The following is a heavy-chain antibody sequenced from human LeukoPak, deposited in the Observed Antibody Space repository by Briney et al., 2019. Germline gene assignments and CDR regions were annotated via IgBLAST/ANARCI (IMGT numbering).Heavy chain of an antibody. Sequence: ASVKVSCKASGYTFTGYYMHWVRQAPGQGLEWMGWINPNSGNTNYAQKLQGRVTMTTDTSTSTAYMELRSLRSDDTAVYYCARENGYYDSSGYYKAARSIDYWGQGTLVTVSS. D-gene: IGHD3-22*01. V-gene: IGHV1-18*04. CDR1: GYTFTGYY. J-gene: IGHJ4*02. CDR2: INPNSGNT. CDR3: ARENGYYDSSGYYKAARSIDY.